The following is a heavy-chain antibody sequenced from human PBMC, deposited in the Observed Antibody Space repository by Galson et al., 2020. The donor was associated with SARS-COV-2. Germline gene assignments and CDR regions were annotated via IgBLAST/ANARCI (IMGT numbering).Heavy chain of an antibody. V-gene: IGHV5-51*01. Sequence: LKISCKGSGYTFTSQWIGWVRQMPGKGLEWMGIIYPGDSDMRYSPSFQGQVTISADKSSSTAYLQWSSLKASDTAMYYCVRPGYYDSSGYYLKDYWGQGTLVTVSS. D-gene: IGHD3-22*01. J-gene: IGHJ4*02. CDR3: VRPGYYDSSGYYLKDY. CDR1: GYTFTSQW. CDR2: IYPGDSDM.